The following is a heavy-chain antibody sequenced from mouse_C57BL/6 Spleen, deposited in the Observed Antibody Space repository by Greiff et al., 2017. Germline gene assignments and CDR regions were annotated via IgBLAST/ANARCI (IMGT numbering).Heavy chain of an antibody. CDR2: INPSTGGT. Sequence: EVKLMESGPELVKPGASVKISCKASGYSFTGYYMNWVKQSPEKSLEWIGEINPSTGGTTYNQKFKAKATLTVDKSSSTAYMQLKSLTSEDSAVYYCARTTGYYAMDYWGQGTSVTVSS. CDR1: GYSFTGYY. D-gene: IGHD2-12*01. V-gene: IGHV1-42*01. J-gene: IGHJ4*01. CDR3: ARTTGYYAMDY.